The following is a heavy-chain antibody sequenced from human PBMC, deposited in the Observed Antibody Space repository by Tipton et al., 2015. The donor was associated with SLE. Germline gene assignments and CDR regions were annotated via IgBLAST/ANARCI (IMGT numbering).Heavy chain of an antibody. CDR3: ARGTFPAAGAFDI. CDR1: GGSISSYY. D-gene: IGHD2-2*01. J-gene: IGHJ3*02. Sequence: TLSLTCTVSGGSISSYYWSWIRQPPGKGLEWIGYIYTSGSTNYNPSLKSRVTISVDASKNQFSLKLSSVTAADTAVYYCARGTFPAAGAFDIWGQGTMVTVSS. CDR2: IYTSGST. V-gene: IGHV4-4*09.